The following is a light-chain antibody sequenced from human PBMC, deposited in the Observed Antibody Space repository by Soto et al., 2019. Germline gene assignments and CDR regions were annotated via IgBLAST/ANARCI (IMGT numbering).Light chain of an antibody. Sequence: IVISKSRATLSVSPGQRVTLSCRASQSVNTNLAWYQHKPGQAPRLLIYGAATGATGIPARFSAAGSGTEFTLTISGLQSQDFAVYHCQQYNKWTSSFGQGTKVDIK. CDR2: GAA. CDR1: QSVNTN. J-gene: IGKJ1*01. V-gene: IGKV3-15*01. CDR3: QQYNKWTSS.